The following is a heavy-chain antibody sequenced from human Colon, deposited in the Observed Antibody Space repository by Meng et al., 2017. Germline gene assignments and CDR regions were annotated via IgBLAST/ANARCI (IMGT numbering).Heavy chain of an antibody. Sequence: ESVPRLVSPSQTLSLPVTVSGGAIRGGGYYWNRFRQHPGKGLEWIGYISYSGITDYNSSLKSRATLSGDTSKNQFSLKLSSVTAADTAVYYCARANGYYGGTGAFDYWGQGTLVTVSS. CDR3: ARANGYYGGTGAFDY. CDR1: GGAIRGGGYY. J-gene: IGHJ4*02. CDR2: ISYSGIT. V-gene: IGHV4-31*03. D-gene: IGHD4-23*01.